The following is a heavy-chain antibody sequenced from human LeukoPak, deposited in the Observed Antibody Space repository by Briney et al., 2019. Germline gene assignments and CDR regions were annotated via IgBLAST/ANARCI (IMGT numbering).Heavy chain of an antibody. CDR3: ARDPLRSSFDP. Sequence: SETLSLTCTVFGGSIDTNHHWAWIRQSAGKGLEWIGRLHNSGSTNYNPSLKSRATISVDTSKNQFTLKMTSATAADTAVYFCARDPLRSSFDPWGQGILVTVSS. V-gene: IGHV4-4*07. J-gene: IGHJ5*02. CDR2: LHNSGST. CDR1: GGSIDTNH. D-gene: IGHD2-15*01.